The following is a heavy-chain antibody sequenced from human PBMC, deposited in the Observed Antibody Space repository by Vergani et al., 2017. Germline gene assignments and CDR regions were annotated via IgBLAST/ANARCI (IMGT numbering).Heavy chain of an antibody. CDR2: IYGSGNI. Sequence: QVQLQESGPGLVKPSQTLSLTCSVSGVSVSSTAFYWNWIRQPAGKGLEWIGRIYGSGNINYNPSLESRVTISRDTSKNQFSLMLSSVTAADTAVYYCARRGRGTYYYDSSTYYRWPFDYWGQGTLVTVSS. V-gene: IGHV4-61*02. D-gene: IGHD3-22*01. CDR1: GVSVSSTAFY. J-gene: IGHJ4*02. CDR3: ARRGRGTYYYDSSTYYRWPFDY.